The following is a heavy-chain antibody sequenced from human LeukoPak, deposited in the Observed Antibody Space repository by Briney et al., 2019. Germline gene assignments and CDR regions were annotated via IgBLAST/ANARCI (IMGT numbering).Heavy chain of an antibody. J-gene: IGHJ3*02. CDR2: IYSGGST. CDR3: ARGYYYDSSGHNSDAFDI. V-gene: IGHV3-53*04. Sequence: GGSLRLSCAVSGFTVSNNYMSWFRQAPGKGLKWASVIYSGGSTYYADSVKGRFTISRHTSKNTLYLQMTGLRAEDTAVYYCARGYYYDSSGHNSDAFDIWGQGTMVTVAS. CDR1: GFTVSNNY. D-gene: IGHD3-22*01.